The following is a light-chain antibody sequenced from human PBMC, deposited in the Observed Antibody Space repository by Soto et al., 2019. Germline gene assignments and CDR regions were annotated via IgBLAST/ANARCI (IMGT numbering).Light chain of an antibody. J-gene: IGKJ1*01. CDR2: GAS. CDR3: QQYNNWPRT. Sequence: EAVLTQSPATLSVSPGEGATLSCRASQNVATNLAWYQQRPGQAPRLLIYGASKRAIGLPARFSGSGSGTDFTLTISSLQSEDFAVYYCQQYNNWPRTFGQGTKVDIK. V-gene: IGKV3-15*01. CDR1: QNVATN.